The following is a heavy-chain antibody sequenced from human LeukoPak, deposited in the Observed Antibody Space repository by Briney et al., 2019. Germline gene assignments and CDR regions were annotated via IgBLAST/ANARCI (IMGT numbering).Heavy chain of an antibody. D-gene: IGHD3-9*01. CDR3: ASAYDILTGYSSNSHFDY. CDR2: ISSSSSYI. J-gene: IGHJ4*02. V-gene: IGHV3-21*01. Sequence: GGSLRLSCAASGFTFSSYSMNWVRQAPGRGLEWVSSISSSSSYIYYADSVKGRFTISRDNAKNSLYLQMNSLRAEDTAVYYCASAYDILTGYSSNSHFDYWGQGTLVTVSS. CDR1: GFTFSSYS.